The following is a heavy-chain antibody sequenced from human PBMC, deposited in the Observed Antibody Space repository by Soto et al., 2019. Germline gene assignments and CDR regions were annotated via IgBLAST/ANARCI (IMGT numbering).Heavy chain of an antibody. J-gene: IGHJ6*02. V-gene: IGHV1-18*01. D-gene: IGHD3-16*01. CDR3: VMVDNYVTPTPQDV. Sequence: QVQLVQSGDEVKKPGASVKVSCKASGYIFVNYGIAWVRQAPGQGLEWMGGISPYTGNTHSATKVQGRLTMNTDTSTSTVYMDLGSLTSDDTAVYYCVMVDNYVTPTPQDVWGQGTTVTVSS. CDR2: ISPYTGNT. CDR1: GYIFVNYG.